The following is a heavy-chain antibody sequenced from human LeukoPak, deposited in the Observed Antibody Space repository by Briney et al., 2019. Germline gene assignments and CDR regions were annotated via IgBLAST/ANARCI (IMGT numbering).Heavy chain of an antibody. CDR3: AREWELTGRLDY. Sequence: PGGSLRLSCATSGFTFNNFAMTWVRQAPGKGLEWVSAITGSGGSTYFADSVKGRFTISRDNAKNSLYLQMNSLRAEDTAVYYCAREWELTGRLDYWGQGTLVTVSS. CDR2: ITGSGGST. CDR1: GFTFNNFA. J-gene: IGHJ4*02. V-gene: IGHV3-23*01. D-gene: IGHD1-26*01.